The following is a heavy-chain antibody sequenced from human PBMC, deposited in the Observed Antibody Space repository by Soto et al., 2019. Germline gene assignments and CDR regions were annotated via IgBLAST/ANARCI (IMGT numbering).Heavy chain of an antibody. CDR3: ASLPGAITEYPTDPYCMDV. J-gene: IGHJ6*03. D-gene: IGHD6-6*01. CDR1: GGSISSSSYY. Sequence: QLQLQESGPGLVKPSETLSLTCTVSGGSISSSSYYWGWIRQPPGKGLEWIGSIYYTGSTYYHPSLMSRVTLPVYTSKKQFSLKLSSVTAAETAVYACASLPGAITEYPTDPYCMDVWGKGTTVTVSS. CDR2: IYYTGST. V-gene: IGHV4-39*01.